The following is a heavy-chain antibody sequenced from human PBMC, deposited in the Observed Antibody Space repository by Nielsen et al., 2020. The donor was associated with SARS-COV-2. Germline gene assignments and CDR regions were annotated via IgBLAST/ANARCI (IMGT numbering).Heavy chain of an antibody. J-gene: IGHJ4*02. V-gene: IGHV4-34*01. D-gene: IGHD3-9*01. CDR1: GGSFSGYY. CDR2: INHGGST. CDR3: AGEYYDILTGYSMD. Sequence: SETLSLTCAVYGGSFSGYYWSWIRQTPGKGLEWIGEINHGGSTDYNPSLKSRVTISVDTSKNQFSLKLSSVTAADTALYYCAGEYYDILTGYSMDWGQGTLVTVSS.